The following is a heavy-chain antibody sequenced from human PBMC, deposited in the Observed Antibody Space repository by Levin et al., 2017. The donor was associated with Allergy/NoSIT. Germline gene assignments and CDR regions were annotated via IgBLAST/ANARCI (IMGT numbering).Heavy chain of an antibody. J-gene: IGHJ4*02. CDR3: AKERYYDFWSGNPLYYFDY. CDR1: GFTFSSYG. V-gene: IGHV3-30*18. CDR2: ISYDGSNK. D-gene: IGHD3-3*01. Sequence: GGSLRLSCAASGFTFSSYGMHWVRQAPGKGLEWVAVISYDGSNKYYADSVKGRFTISRDNSKNTLYLQMNSLRAEDTAVYYCAKERYYDFWSGNPLYYFDYWGQGTLVTVSS.